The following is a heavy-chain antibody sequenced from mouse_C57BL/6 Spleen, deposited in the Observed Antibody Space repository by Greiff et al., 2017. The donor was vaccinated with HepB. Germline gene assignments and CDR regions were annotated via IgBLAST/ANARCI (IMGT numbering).Heavy chain of an antibody. CDR3: ASYSSGYPYYAMDY. V-gene: IGHV1-72*01. D-gene: IGHD3-2*02. CDR1: GYTFTSYW. CDR2: IDPNSGGT. J-gene: IGHJ4*01. Sequence: QVHVKQPGAELVKPGASVKLSCKASGYTFTSYWMHWVKQRPGRGLEWIGRIDPNSGGTKYNEKFKSKATLTVDKPSSTAYMQLSSLTSEDSAVYYCASYSSGYPYYAMDYWGQGTSVTVSS.